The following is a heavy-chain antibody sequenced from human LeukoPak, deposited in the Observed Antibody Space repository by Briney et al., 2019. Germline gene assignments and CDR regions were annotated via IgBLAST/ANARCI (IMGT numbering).Heavy chain of an antibody. CDR2: ISGSGDTT. Sequence: PAGPLRLSCTASRVTFSTYAMSWIRQAPGKGLEWVSSISGSGDTTYYTGSVKGRFTISRDNSKYALYLQMSSLRAEDTAVYYCAKSQRNDQQVVQRIDYWGQGTLVTVSS. D-gene: IGHD2-2*01. CDR1: RVTFSTYA. CDR3: AKSQRNDQQVVQRIDY. V-gene: IGHV3-23*01. J-gene: IGHJ4*02.